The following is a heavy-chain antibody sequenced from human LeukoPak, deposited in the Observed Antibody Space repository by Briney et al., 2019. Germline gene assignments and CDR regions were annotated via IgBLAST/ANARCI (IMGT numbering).Heavy chain of an antibody. CDR1: GYSCKDYG. V-gene: IGHV3-9*01. D-gene: IGHD1-26*01. J-gene: IGHJ6*02. Sequence: PGGSLRLSCAATGYSCKDYGMHWVRQPPGKGLEWVSAINWNGGGTDYADSVKGRFTIFSDNAKNSLYLQLSSLRPEDTALYYCAKHLTATNTYIFFGLDVWGQGTSVTVSS. CDR3: AKHLTATNTYIFFGLDV. CDR2: INWNGGGT.